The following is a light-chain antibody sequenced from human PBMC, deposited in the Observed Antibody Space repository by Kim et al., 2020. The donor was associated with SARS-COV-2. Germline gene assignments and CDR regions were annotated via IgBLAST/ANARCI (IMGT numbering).Light chain of an antibody. CDR1: SLRSYY. CDR3: NSRDSSGNHSVV. J-gene: IGLJ2*01. CDR2: GNN. V-gene: IGLV3-19*01. Sequence: SSALTQDPAVSVALGQTVRITCQGDSLRSYYASWYPQKPGQAPVLVISGNNNRPSAIPDRFSGSSSGNTASLTITVAQAADAADYYCNSRDSSGNHSVVF.